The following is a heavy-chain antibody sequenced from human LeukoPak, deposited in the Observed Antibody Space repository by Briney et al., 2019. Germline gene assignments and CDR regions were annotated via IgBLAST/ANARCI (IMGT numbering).Heavy chain of an antibody. V-gene: IGHV3-48*01. CDR2: ISSSSSTI. Sequence: PGGSLRLSCAASGFTLSSYSMNWVRQAPGKGLEWVSYISSSSSTIYYADSVKGRFTISRDNAKNSLYLQMNSLRAEDTAVYYCARLRFLEWSYYYYMDVWGKGTTVTVSS. J-gene: IGHJ6*03. CDR1: GFTLSSYS. CDR3: ARLRFLEWSYYYYMDV. D-gene: IGHD3-3*01.